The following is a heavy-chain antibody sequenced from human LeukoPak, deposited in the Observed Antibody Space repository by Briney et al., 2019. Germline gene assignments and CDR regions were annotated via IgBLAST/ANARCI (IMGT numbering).Heavy chain of an antibody. D-gene: IGHD1-26*01. V-gene: IGHV1-2*02. CDR3: ARPRTYSGSYETFDY. J-gene: IGHJ4*02. CDR2: INPNSGFT. Sequence: ASVKVSCKASGYTFTDYHVHWVRQAPEQGLEWMGWINPNSGFTNSAQKFQGRVTMTRDTSINTAYMEVTRLRSDDTAVYYCARPRTYSGSYETFDYWGQGTLVSVFS. CDR1: GYTFTDYH.